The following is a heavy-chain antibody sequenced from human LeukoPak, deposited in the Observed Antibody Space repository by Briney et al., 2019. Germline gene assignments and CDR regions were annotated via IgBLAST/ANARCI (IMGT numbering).Heavy chain of an antibody. V-gene: IGHV1-69*04. CDR1: GGTFSSYA. CDR3: ATGLGVGGRRYYYYYGMDV. D-gene: IGHD3-3*01. Sequence: GASVKVSCKASGGTFSSYAISWVRQAPGQGLEWMGRIIPILGIAIYAQKFQGRVTMTEDTSTDTACMELSSLRSEDTAVYYCATGLGVGGRRYYYYYGMDVWGQGTTVTVSS. CDR2: IIPILGIA. J-gene: IGHJ6*02.